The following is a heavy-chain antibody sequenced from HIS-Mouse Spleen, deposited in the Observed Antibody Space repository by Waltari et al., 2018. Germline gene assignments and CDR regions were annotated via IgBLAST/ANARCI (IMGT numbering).Heavy chain of an antibody. J-gene: IGHJ5*02. D-gene: IGHD3-10*01. CDR2: ISSSSSYI. CDR3: ASGSYGSGSYRWFDP. CDR1: GFTFSSYS. Sequence: EVQLVESGGGLVKPGGSLRLSCAASGFTFSSYSINWVRQAPGKGLEWVSSISSSSSYIYYADSVKGRFTNSRDNAKNSLYLQMNSLRAEDTAVYYCASGSYGSGSYRWFDPWGQGTLVTVSS. V-gene: IGHV3-21*01.